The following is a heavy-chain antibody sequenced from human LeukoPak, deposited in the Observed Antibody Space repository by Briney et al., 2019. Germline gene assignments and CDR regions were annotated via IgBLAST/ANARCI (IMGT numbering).Heavy chain of an antibody. V-gene: IGHV4-59*01. Sequence: SETLSLTCGVYGESFSGYYWSWIRQPPGTGLEWIGSIYYSGSTNYNHSLKSRVTISVDTSKNQFSLKLSSVTAADTAVYYCASHSGSYSPFDYWGQGTLVTVSS. CDR1: GESFSGYY. J-gene: IGHJ4*02. D-gene: IGHD1-26*01. CDR2: IYYSGST. CDR3: ASHSGSYSPFDY.